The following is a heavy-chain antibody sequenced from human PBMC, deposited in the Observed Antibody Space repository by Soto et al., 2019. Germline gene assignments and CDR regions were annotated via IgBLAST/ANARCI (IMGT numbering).Heavy chain of an antibody. CDR2: INYRGST. CDR3: VRGQPHRITIFEVVIRSYDYGMDV. Sequence: QVQLQQWGAGLLKPSETLSLTCAVYGGSFTGYYWTWIRQTPGKGLEWFGEINYRGSTYYNPSLESRITMAVDTSKNQFSLKLSSVTAADTAVYFCVRGQPHRITIFEVVIRSYDYGMDVWGQGTTVTVSS. J-gene: IGHJ6*02. D-gene: IGHD3-3*01. V-gene: IGHV4-34*01. CDR1: GGSFTGYY.